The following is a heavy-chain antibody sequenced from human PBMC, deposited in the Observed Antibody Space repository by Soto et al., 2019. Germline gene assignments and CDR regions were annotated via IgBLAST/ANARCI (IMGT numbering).Heavy chain of an antibody. CDR3: ARHQSWHDLLWWFDP. Sequence: QVQLVQSGAEVKKPGASVKVSCKAIGYSFTSHYMHWVRQAPGQGLEWMGTIYPGGVNIAYAQKFQGRVTMTKDQSASTVCTELTSLTSEDTAVYYCARHQSWHDLLWWFDPWGQGTLVTVSS. D-gene: IGHD1-1*01. V-gene: IGHV1-46*03. CDR2: IYPGGVNI. CDR1: GYSFTSHY. J-gene: IGHJ5*02.